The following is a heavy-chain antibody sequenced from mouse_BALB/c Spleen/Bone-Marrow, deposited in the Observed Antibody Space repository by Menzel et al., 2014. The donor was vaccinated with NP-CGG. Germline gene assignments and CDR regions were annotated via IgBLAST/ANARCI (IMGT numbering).Heavy chain of an antibody. V-gene: IGHV2-6*02. CDR3: XXNPYGTYAMDY. J-gene: IGHJ4*01. Sequence: VQLQQSGPGLVAPSQSLSITCTVSGLSLTSYGVHWDRQPPGKGLEWLVVLWSDGNTTYNSALISILSISKDNSKSQVFSKMNRRXXXDTAXYXXXXNPYGTYAMDYWGQGTPVTVSS. D-gene: IGHD2-1*01. CDR2: LWSDGNT. CDR1: GLSLTSYG.